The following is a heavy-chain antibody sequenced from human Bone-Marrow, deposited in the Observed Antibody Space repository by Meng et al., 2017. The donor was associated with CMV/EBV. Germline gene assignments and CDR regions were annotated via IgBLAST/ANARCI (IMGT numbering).Heavy chain of an antibody. CDR1: GYTFTGYY. Sequence: ASVKVSCKASGYTFTGYYMHWVRQAPGQGLEWMGWINPNSGGTNYAQKFQGRVTMTRDTSISTDYMELSRLRSDDTAVYYCARVRSYRLEDAFDIWGQGTMVTVSS. D-gene: IGHD3-16*02. CDR2: INPNSGGT. J-gene: IGHJ3*02. V-gene: IGHV1-2*02. CDR3: ARVRSYRLEDAFDI.